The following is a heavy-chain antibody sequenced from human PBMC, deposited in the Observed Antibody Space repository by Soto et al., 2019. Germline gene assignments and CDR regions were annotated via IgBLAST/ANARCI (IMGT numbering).Heavy chain of an antibody. CDR1: GFTFSSYA. Sequence: QVQLVESGGGVVQPGRSLRLSCAASGFTFSSYAMHWVRQAPGKGLEWVAVISSDGSNKYYADSVKGRFTISRDNSKNTLYLQMNSLRAEDTAVYYCARAPRAYDAFDIWGQGTMVTVSS. D-gene: IGHD3-10*01. J-gene: IGHJ3*02. CDR2: ISSDGSNK. V-gene: IGHV3-30-3*01. CDR3: ARAPRAYDAFDI.